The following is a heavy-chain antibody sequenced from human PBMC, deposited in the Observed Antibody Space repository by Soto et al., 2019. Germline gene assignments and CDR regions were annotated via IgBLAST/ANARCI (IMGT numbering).Heavy chain of an antibody. D-gene: IGHD1-1*01. CDR1: GYGMTRDA. J-gene: IGHJ6*02. CDR2: INAGNGNT. V-gene: IGHV1-3*01. Sequence: VKRDCKXAGYGMTRDAMDWVSMDPGQRLEWMGWINAGNGNTKYSQKFQGRVTITRDTSASTAYMELSSLRSEDTAVYYCATGSNRNQYFYYGMDVSAEPLTVTV. CDR3: ATGSNRNQYFYYGMDV.